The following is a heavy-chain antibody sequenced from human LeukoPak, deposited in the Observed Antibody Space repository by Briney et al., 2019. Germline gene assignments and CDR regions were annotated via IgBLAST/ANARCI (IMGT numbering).Heavy chain of an antibody. CDR3: AAWPRYCSSTSCYNAEYFQH. D-gene: IGHD2-2*02. J-gene: IGHJ1*01. CDR1: GGSISSYY. Sequence: PSETLSLTCTVSGGSISSYYWSWIRQPAGKGLEWIGRIYTSGSTNYNPSLKSRVTISVDTSKNQFSLKLSSVTAADTAVYYCAAWPRYCSSTSCYNAEYFQHWGQGTLVTVSS. CDR2: IYTSGST. V-gene: IGHV4-4*07.